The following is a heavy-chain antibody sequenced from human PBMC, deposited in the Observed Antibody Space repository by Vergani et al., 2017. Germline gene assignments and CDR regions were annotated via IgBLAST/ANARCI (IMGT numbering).Heavy chain of an antibody. CDR3: STEGVAGTPLDY. J-gene: IGHJ4*02. D-gene: IGHD6-19*01. V-gene: IGHV3-15*01. CDR2: IKSKTDGGTT. CDR1: GFTFSNAW. Sequence: EVQLVESGGGLVKPGGSLRLSCAASGFTFSNAWMSWVRQAPGKGLEWVGRIKSKTDGGTTDYAAPVKGRFTISRDDSENTLYLQMNSLKTEDTAVYYCSTEGVAGTPLDYWGQGTLVTVS.